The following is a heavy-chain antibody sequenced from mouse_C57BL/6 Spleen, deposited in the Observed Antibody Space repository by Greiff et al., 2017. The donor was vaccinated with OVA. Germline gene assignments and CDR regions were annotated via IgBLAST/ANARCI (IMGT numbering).Heavy chain of an antibody. V-gene: IGHV5-16*01. Sequence: EVKLMESEGGLVQPGSSMKLSCTASGFTFSDYYMAWVRQVPEKGLEWVANINYDGSSTYYLDSLKSRFIISRDNAKNILYLQMSSLKSEDTATYYCARAYYGSYYFDYWGQGTTLTVSS. J-gene: IGHJ2*01. CDR3: ARAYYGSYYFDY. CDR1: GFTFSDYY. D-gene: IGHD1-1*01. CDR2: INYDGSST.